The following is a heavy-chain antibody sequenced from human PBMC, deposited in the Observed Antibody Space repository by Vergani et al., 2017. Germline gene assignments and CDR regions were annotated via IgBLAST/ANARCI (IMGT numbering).Heavy chain of an antibody. Sequence: EVQLVESGGGLVQPGRSLRLSCAASGFTFDDYAMHWVRQAPGKGLEWVSGISWKSGSIGYADSVKGRFTISRDNAKNSLYLQMNSLRAEDTALYYCAKDMTLIGAAAGIYFDYWGQGTLVTVSS. J-gene: IGHJ4*02. CDR3: AKDMTLIGAAAGIYFDY. CDR2: ISWKSGSI. D-gene: IGHD6-13*01. CDR1: GFTFDDYA. V-gene: IGHV3-9*01.